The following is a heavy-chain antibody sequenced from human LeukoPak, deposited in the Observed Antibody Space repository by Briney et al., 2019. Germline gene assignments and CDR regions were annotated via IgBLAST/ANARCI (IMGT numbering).Heavy chain of an antibody. D-gene: IGHD3-3*01. CDR1: GGSISSYY. CDR3: ARGGTIFGFDY. V-gene: IGHV4-59*01. Sequence: SETLSLTCTVSGGSISSYYWSGIRQPPGKGLEWIGYIYYSGSTNYNPSLKSRVTISVDTSKNQFSLKLSSVTAADTAVYYCARGGTIFGFDYWGQGTLVTVSS. J-gene: IGHJ4*02. CDR2: IYYSGST.